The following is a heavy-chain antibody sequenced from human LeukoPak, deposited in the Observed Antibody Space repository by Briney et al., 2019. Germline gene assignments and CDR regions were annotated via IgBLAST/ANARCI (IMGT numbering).Heavy chain of an antibody. CDR3: ARDPLTLYDYYMDV. V-gene: IGHV3-7*01. D-gene: IGHD3-9*01. Sequence: GRSLRLSCAASGFTVSSNYMSWVRQAPGKGLEWVAKIKQDGSEKYYGDSVKGRFTISRDNAKNSLYLQMNSLRAEDTAVYYCARDPLTLYDYYMDVWGKGTTVTVSS. J-gene: IGHJ6*03. CDR2: IKQDGSEK. CDR1: GFTVSSNY.